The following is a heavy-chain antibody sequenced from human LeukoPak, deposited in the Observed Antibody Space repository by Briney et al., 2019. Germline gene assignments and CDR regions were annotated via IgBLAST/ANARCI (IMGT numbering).Heavy chain of an antibody. CDR2: IYYSGST. J-gene: IGHJ4*02. CDR3: ARSSWIQLWLLDN. V-gene: IGHV4-39*01. Sequence: TSETLSLTCTVSGGSISSSSYYWGWLRQPPGKGLEWIGSIYYSGSTYYNPSLKSRVTISVDTSKNQFSLKLSSVTAADTAVYYCARSSWIQLWLLDNWGQGTLVTVSS. CDR1: GGSISSSSYY. D-gene: IGHD5-18*01.